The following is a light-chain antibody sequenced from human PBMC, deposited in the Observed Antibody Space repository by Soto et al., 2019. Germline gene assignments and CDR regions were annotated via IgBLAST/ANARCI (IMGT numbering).Light chain of an antibody. J-gene: IGKJ1*01. CDR2: DAS. Sequence: EFVLTQSPGTLSLSPGERATLSCRASQTVRNNYLAWYQQKPGQAPRLLIYDASSRATGIPDRFSGGGSGTDFTLTISRLEPEDFAVYYCQQRSNWPRTFGQGTNVDIK. V-gene: IGKV3D-20*02. CDR1: QTVRNNY. CDR3: QQRSNWPRT.